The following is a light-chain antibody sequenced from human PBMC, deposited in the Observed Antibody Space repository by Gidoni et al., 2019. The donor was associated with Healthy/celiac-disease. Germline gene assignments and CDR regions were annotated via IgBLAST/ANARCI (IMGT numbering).Light chain of an antibody. CDR3: QQSYSTPPT. V-gene: IGKV1-39*01. Sequence: DIPLPQSPSSLSASVGDRVTITRRASQSISSYLNWYQQKPGKAPKLLIYAASSLQSGVPSRFSGSGSGTEFTLTISSLQPEDFATYYCQQSYSTPPTFGGGTKVEIK. J-gene: IGKJ4*01. CDR1: QSISSY. CDR2: AAS.